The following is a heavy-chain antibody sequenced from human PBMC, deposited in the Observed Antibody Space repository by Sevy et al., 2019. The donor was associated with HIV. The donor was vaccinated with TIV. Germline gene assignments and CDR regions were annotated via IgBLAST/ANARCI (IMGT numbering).Heavy chain of an antibody. CDR2: ISYEGTET. D-gene: IGHD6-13*01. J-gene: IGHJ4*01. CDR1: GFAFSSHA. Sequence: GESLKISCAASGFAFSSHAMHWVRQAPGKGLEWVAVISYEGTETFYTASVEGRFTISRDNSKNMLSLQINSLRPEDTAVSYCARDGGYSIKWYPLYWGHGTLVTVSS. CDR3: ARDGGYSIKWYPLY. V-gene: IGHV3-30-3*01.